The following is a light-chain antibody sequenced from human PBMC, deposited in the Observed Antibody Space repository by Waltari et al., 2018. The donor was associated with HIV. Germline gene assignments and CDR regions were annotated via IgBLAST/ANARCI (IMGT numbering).Light chain of an antibody. V-gene: IGKV3D-15*01. CDR3: QQYNDWPRT. Sequence: EIVMTQSPATLSVSPGERATLSCRASQSVSSNLAWYQQKPGQAPRLLIFAASTRATGIPARFSGSVSGTEFTLTISSLQSEDFALYYCQQYNDWPRTFGQGTKVEIK. CDR1: QSVSSN. J-gene: IGKJ1*01. CDR2: AAS.